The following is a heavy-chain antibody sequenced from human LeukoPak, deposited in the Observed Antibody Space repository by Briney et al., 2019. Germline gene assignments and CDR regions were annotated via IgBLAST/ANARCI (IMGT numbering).Heavy chain of an antibody. CDR2: INPNSGGT. CDR3: ARRPPKVVPAASRWFGP. CDR1: GYTFTGYY. J-gene: IGHJ5*02. V-gene: IGHV1-2*02. D-gene: IGHD2-2*01. Sequence: ASVKVSCKASGYTFTGYYMHWVRQAPGQGLEWMGWINPNSGGTNYAQKFQGRVTMTRDTSISTAYMELSRLRSDDTAVYYCARRPPKVVPAASRWFGPWGQGTLVTVSS.